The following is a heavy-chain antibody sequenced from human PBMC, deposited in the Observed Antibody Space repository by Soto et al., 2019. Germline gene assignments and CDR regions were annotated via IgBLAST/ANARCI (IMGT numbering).Heavy chain of an antibody. D-gene: IGHD3-3*01. Sequence: QVQLVQSGTEVKKPGASVRVSCKASGYKFTNFAITWVRRAPGQGLEWVGWISAHNGVTNYAEKVQGRVIMTTDTCTSTAYMDLKSLRSDDTAVYYCARVGGAMFGVGIDASHYYYGMDVWGQGTTITVSS. V-gene: IGHV1-18*01. CDR2: ISAHNGVT. CDR3: ARVGGAMFGVGIDASHYYYGMDV. J-gene: IGHJ6*02. CDR1: GYKFTNFA.